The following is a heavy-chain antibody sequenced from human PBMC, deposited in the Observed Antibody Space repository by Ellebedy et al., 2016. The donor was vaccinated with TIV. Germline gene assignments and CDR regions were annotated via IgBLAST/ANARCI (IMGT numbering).Heavy chain of an antibody. J-gene: IGHJ4*02. V-gene: IGHV4-61*01. D-gene: IGHD6-19*01. CDR1: GCPVSSSSHF. CDR2: IYYSGSA. CDR3: TRAFAYSSGRAFES. Sequence: MPGGSLRLSFTVSGCPVSSSSHFWSCIRQPPGKLLEFIGYIYYSGSANYNPSLKSRMTMSVDPSKNQFSLKLSSVTAADTAVYYCTRAFAYSSGRAFESWGQGTLVTVSS.